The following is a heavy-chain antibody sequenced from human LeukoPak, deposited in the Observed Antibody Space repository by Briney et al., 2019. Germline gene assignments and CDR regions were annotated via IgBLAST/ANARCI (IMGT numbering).Heavy chain of an antibody. CDR3: ARGVGPRGVDWFDP. J-gene: IGHJ5*02. Sequence: GGSLRLSCVASGFTVSSNYMSWVRQAPGKGLEWVSVIYSGGSTYYADSVKGRFTISRDNSKNTLHLQMNSLRAEDTAVYYCARGVGPRGVDWFDPWGQGTLVTVSS. CDR1: GFTVSSNY. V-gene: IGHV3-53*01. CDR2: IYSGGST. D-gene: IGHD2-15*01.